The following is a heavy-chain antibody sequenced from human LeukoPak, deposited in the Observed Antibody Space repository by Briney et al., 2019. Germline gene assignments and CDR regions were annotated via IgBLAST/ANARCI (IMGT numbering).Heavy chain of an antibody. J-gene: IGHJ4*02. CDR1: GGSIFSRNCN. Sequence: KPSETLSLTCVVSGGSIFSRNCNWGWIRQPPGKGLEWIGTIYYNGSTDYNPSLKSRVTISVDTSKNQFSLKMRSVTAADTAVYYCARLVIRDRLFDYWGQGTLVTVSS. CDR2: IYYNGST. CDR3: ARLVIRDRLFDY. V-gene: IGHV4-39*01. D-gene: IGHD3-10*01.